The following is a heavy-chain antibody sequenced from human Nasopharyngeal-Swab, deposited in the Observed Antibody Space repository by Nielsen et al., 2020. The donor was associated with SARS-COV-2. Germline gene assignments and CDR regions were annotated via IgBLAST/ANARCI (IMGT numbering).Heavy chain of an antibody. CDR1: GYTFTSYG. J-gene: IGHJ4*02. D-gene: IGHD3-3*01. CDR3: ARENSPPTYYDFWSGYSPNYFDY. Sequence: VKVSCKASGYTFTSYGISWVRQAPGQGLEWMGWISAYNGNTNYAQKLQGRVTMTTDTSTSTAYMELRSLRSDDTAVYYCARENSPPTYYDFWSGYSPNYFDYWGQGTLVTVSS. V-gene: IGHV1-18*01. CDR2: ISAYNGNT.